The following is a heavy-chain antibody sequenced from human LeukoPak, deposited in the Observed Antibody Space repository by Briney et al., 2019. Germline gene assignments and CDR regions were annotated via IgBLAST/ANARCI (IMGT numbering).Heavy chain of an antibody. CDR3: ARGSGSYYWFFDY. D-gene: IGHD1-26*01. Sequence: EASVKVSCKASGGTFSSYAISWVRQAPGQGLEWMGGIIPIFGTANYAQKFQGRVTITTDESTSTAYMELSSLRSEDTAVYYCARGSGSYYWFFDYWGQGNLVTVSS. J-gene: IGHJ4*02. CDR2: IIPIFGTA. CDR1: GGTFSSYA. V-gene: IGHV1-69*05.